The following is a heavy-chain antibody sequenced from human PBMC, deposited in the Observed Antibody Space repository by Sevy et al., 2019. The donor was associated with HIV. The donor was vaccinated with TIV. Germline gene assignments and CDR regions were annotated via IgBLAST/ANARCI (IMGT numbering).Heavy chain of an antibody. CDR1: GFTFSGHG. Sequence: GGSLRLSCAASGFTFSGHGMHWVRQAPGKGLEWVALISYDGSDKYYADSVKGRFTFSRDNSKNTLYLQMNSLRAEDTAEYYCAKDQGSAKYNYNSSGYWDYWGQGTLVTVSS. CDR2: ISYDGSDK. D-gene: IGHD3-22*01. CDR3: AKDQGSAKYNYNSSGYWDY. V-gene: IGHV3-30*18. J-gene: IGHJ4*02.